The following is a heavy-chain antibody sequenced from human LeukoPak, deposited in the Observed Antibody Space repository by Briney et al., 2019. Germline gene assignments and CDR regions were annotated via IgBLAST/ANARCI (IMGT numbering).Heavy chain of an antibody. D-gene: IGHD6-19*01. CDR3: ARVPAVASYYYYMDV. Sequence: KASETLSLTCTVSGGSISSYYWSWIRQPPGKGLEWIGYIYYSGSTNYNPSLKSRVTISVDTSKNQFSLKLSSVTAADTAVYYCARVPAVASYYYYMDVWGKGTTVTVSS. CDR1: GGSISSYY. J-gene: IGHJ6*03. V-gene: IGHV4-59*01. CDR2: IYYSGST.